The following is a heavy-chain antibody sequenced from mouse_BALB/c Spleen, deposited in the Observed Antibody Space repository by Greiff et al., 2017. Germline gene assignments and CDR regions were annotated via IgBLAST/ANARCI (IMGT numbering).Heavy chain of an antibody. D-gene: IGHD1-1*01. Sequence: VQVVESGPGMVAPSQSLSITCAVSGFSLTGYGVNWVRQPPGKGLEWLGMIWGDGSTDYNSALKSRLSISKDNSKSQVFLKMNSLQTDDTARYYCARKEDYYGSSLWYAMDYWGQGTSVTVSS. CDR3: ARKEDYYGSSLWYAMDY. J-gene: IGHJ4*01. V-gene: IGHV2-6-7*01. CDR2: IWGDGST. CDR1: GFSLTGYG.